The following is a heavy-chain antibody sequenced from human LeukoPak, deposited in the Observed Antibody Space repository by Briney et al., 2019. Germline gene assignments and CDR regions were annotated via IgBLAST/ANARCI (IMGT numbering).Heavy chain of an antibody. CDR2: INHSGST. Sequence: SETLSLTCAVYGGSFSGYYWSWIRQPPGKGLEWIGEINHSGSTNYNPSLKSRVTISVDTSKNQFSLNLSSVTAADTAVYYCARHYYDSSGYYSTHHFDYWGQGTLVTVSS. CDR3: ARHYYDSSGYYSTHHFDY. CDR1: GGSFSGYY. J-gene: IGHJ4*02. D-gene: IGHD3-22*01. V-gene: IGHV4-34*01.